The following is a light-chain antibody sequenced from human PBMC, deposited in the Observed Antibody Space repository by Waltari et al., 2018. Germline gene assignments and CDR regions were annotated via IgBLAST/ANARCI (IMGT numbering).Light chain of an antibody. CDR2: ANN. V-gene: IGLV1-51*01. CDR3: GTWDSSLSGSWV. CDR1: RSNVGTHY. J-gene: IGLJ3*02. Sequence: QSVLTQPPSVSAAAGQKVTISCSVSRSNVGTHYVSWYQQFPGTAPKLLIRANNERPSGIPDRFSGSKSATSATLDITGLQTGDEADYYCGTWDSSLSGSWVFGGGTKLTVL.